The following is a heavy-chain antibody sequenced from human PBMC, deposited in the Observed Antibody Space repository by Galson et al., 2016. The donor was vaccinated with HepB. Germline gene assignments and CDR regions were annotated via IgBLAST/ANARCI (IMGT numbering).Heavy chain of an antibody. J-gene: IGHJ5*01. Sequence: SLRLSCAASGFALSSFNMNWVRQTPGKGLEWISYISSSRNTIDYADSVKGRFTISGDDAKNSLYLQMSNLSVGDTAIYHCAQEVGWLRFAFGSWGQGTLVTGSS. CDR3: AQEVGWLRFAFGS. CDR1: GFALSSFN. CDR2: ISSSRNTI. V-gene: IGHV3-48*01. D-gene: IGHD5-12*01.